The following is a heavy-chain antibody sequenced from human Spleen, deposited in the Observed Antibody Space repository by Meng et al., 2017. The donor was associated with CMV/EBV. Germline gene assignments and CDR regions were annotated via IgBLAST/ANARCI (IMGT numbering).Heavy chain of an antibody. V-gene: IGHV1-2*02. CDR1: GYTFIGHY. Sequence: ASGYTFIGHYIHWVRQAPGQGLEWMGWIGPSSGATDYAQKFQGRVTLTRDTSISTVYMELSSLTSDDTAVYYCARVIVGYTSRGGFDPWGQGTLVTVSS. D-gene: IGHD2-21*01. CDR2: IGPSSGAT. CDR3: ARVIVGYTSRGGFDP. J-gene: IGHJ5*02.